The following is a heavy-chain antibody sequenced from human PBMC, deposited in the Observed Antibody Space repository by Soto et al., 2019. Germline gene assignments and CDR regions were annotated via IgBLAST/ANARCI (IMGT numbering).Heavy chain of an antibody. CDR1: GFDLTNFT. CDR3: ARGRAVTTMGDGFDI. Sequence: QLVESGGGLVKPGGSLRLSCAASGFDLTNFTMNWVRQAPGKGLDWVSSISSRSGYIYYADSLRGRFTISRDNAKNSPFLLLDSLRVEDTAVYYCARGRAVTTMGDGFDIWGQGTMVTVSA. D-gene: IGHD4-17*01. V-gene: IGHV3-21*01. CDR2: ISSRSGYI. J-gene: IGHJ3*02.